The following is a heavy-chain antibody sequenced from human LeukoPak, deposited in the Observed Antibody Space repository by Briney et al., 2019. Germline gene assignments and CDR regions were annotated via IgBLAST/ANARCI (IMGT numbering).Heavy chain of an antibody. D-gene: IGHD6-6*01. CDR1: GFTFSSYG. CDR3: AKVGIAARQGYYYYYMDV. Sequence: GGSLRLSCAASGFTFSSYGMHWVRQAPGKGLEWVAFTRYDGSNKYYADSVKGRFTISRDNSKNTLYLQMNSLRAEDTAVYYCAKVGIAARQGYYYYYMDVWGKGTTVTVSS. CDR2: TRYDGSNK. V-gene: IGHV3-30*02. J-gene: IGHJ6*03.